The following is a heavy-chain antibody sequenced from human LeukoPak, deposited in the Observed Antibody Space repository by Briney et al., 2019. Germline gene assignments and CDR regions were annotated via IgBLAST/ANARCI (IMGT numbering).Heavy chain of an antibody. J-gene: IGHJ4*02. V-gene: IGHV3-7*03. CDR2: MKHDGSEE. D-gene: IGHD3-10*01. Sequence: GGSLRLSCAASGFMFETHWMNWVRQVPGEGLEWVANMKHDGSEEYYVESVKGRFIISRDNTNKLLYLQMNSLRAEDTAIYYCARKAAGWGVLDHWGQGILVTVSS. CDR1: GFMFETHW. CDR3: ARKAAGWGVLDH.